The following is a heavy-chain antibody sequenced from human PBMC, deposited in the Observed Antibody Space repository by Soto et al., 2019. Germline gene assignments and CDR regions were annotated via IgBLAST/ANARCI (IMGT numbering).Heavy chain of an antibody. CDR3: AKDMKRGGMTTIHYFDS. J-gene: IGHJ4*02. CDR2: ISWNSETI. CDR1: GFTVDDYA. D-gene: IGHD4-17*01. Sequence: EVQLVESGGGLVQPGRSLRLSCAASGFTVDDYAMHWVRQAPGKGLEWVSGISWNSETIDYADSVKGRFTISRDNAKSYLFLQMNSLRPDATALYYCAKDMKRGGMTTIHYFDSWGQGTLVTVSS. V-gene: IGHV3-9*01.